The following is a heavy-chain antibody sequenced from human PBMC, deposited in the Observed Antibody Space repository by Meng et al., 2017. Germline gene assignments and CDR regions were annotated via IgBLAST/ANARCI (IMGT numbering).Heavy chain of an antibody. CDR3: ARLSTVAALYLFDY. Sequence: GESLKISCAASGFTFSSYWMSWVRQAPGKGLEWVANIKQDGSEKYYVDSVKGRFTISRDNAKNSLYLQMNSLRAEDTAVYYCARLSTVAALYLFDYWGQATLVTVSS. CDR1: GFTFSSYW. V-gene: IGHV3-7*01. D-gene: IGHD6-19*01. CDR2: IKQDGSEK. J-gene: IGHJ4*02.